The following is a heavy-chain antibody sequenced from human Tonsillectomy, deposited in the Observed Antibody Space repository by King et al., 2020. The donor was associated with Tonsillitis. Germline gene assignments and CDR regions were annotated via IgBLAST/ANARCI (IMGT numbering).Heavy chain of an antibody. V-gene: IGHV3-30*18. CDR1: GFTFSNYG. D-gene: IGHD3-16*02. CDR3: AKDGIALSDWYFDL. J-gene: IGHJ2*01. CDR2: IAYDASYE. Sequence: VQLVESGGGVVQPGRSLRLSCAASGFTFSNYGMHWVRQAPGKGLEWVALIAYDASYENYADSVKGRFAISRDNSKNTLYLEMDSLRVEDTSVYYCAKDGIALSDWYFDLWGRGTLVTVSS.